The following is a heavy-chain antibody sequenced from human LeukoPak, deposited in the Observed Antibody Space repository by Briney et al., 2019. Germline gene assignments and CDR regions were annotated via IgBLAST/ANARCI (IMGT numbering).Heavy chain of an antibody. V-gene: IGHV3-43D*03. Sequence: PGGSLRLSCAASGFTFSSYLMHWVRHAPGEGLEWVSLICWDVGSTYYADSVKGRFTISRDNSKDCLYLQMNSLRAEDTALYYCARGGYCSSTSCPYYYYYYYMDVWGKGTTVTVSS. J-gene: IGHJ6*03. CDR2: ICWDVGST. CDR3: ARGGYCSSTSCPYYYYYYYMDV. D-gene: IGHD2-2*01. CDR1: GFTFSSYL.